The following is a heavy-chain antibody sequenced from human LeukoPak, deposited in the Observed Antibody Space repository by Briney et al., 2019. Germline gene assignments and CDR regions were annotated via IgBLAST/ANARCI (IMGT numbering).Heavy chain of an antibody. J-gene: IGHJ4*02. CDR2: ISYDGSNE. CDR1: GFTFSSYA. V-gene: IGHV3-30*04. Sequence: PGGSLRLSCAASGFTFSSYAMHWVRQAPDKGLEWVAVISYDGSNEYYADSVKGRFTISRDNSKDTLYLQMNSLRAEDTAVYYCARDEFGYSSTWYLDYWGQGTLVTVSS. CDR3: ARDEFGYSSTWYLDY. D-gene: IGHD6-13*01.